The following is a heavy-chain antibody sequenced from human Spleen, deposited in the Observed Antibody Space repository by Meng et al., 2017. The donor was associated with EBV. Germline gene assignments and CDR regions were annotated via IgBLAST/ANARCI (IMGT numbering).Heavy chain of an antibody. V-gene: IGHV2-5*02. CDR2: IYWDDDQ. CDR1: GFSLSTTGVS. J-gene: IGHJ4*02. CDR3: AHRQEDRPYFDI. Sequence: NQFGHTLVQPPHTLTLSCTFSGFSLSTTGVSVGWHRPPPGMALEGLALIYWDDDQHYSPSLKTRLTITKDTSKNQVVLTMTNMAPVDTATYYCAHRQEDRPYFDIWGQGTLVTVSS. D-gene: IGHD2-15*01.